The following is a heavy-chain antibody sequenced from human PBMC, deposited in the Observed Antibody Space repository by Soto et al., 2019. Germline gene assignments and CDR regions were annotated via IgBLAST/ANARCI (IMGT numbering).Heavy chain of an antibody. J-gene: IGHJ4*02. CDR1: GFTFSSYA. Sequence: HPGGSLRLSCAASGFTFSSYAMHWVRQAPGKGLEYVSAISSNGGSTYYANSVKGRFTISRDNSKNTLYLQMGSLRAEDMAVYYCARTGLHSSGWTFDYWGQGTLVTVSS. D-gene: IGHD6-19*01. CDR3: ARTGLHSSGWTFDY. V-gene: IGHV3-64*01. CDR2: ISSNGGST.